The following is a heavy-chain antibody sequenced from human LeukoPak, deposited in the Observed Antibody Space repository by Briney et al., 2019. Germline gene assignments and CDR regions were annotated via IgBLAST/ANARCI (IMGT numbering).Heavy chain of an antibody. CDR1: GYSISGGRC. Sequence: PSETLSLSRAVYGYSISGGRCWGWIRQPPGKGLEWIGSIYHSGSTYYNPSLKSRVTISVDTSKNQFSLNLRSVTAAGTAVYCFAISLSTAGIEYWGQGTLVTVSS. J-gene: IGHJ4*02. D-gene: IGHD4-17*01. CDR2: IYHSGST. CDR3: AISLSTAGIEY. V-gene: IGHV4-38-2*01.